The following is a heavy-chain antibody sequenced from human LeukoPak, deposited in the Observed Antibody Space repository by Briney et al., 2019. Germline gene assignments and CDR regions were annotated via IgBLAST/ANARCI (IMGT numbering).Heavy chain of an antibody. V-gene: IGHV4-30-4*01. J-gene: IGHJ3*01. D-gene: IGHD5-18*01. CDR3: ARVGYSYGIDAFDV. Sequence: PSQTLSLTCTVSGGSISSGDYYWSWIRQPPGKGLEWIGYIYYSGSTYYNPSLKSRVTISVDTFKNQFSLKLSSVTAADTAVYYCARVGYSYGIDAFDVWGQGAMVTVS. CDR2: IYYSGST. CDR1: GGSISSGDYY.